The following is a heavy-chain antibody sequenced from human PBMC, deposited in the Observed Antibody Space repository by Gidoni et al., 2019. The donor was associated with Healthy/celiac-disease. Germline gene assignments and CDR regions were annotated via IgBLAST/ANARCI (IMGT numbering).Heavy chain of an antibody. CDR3: ARAQVGASEVYFDY. CDR1: VFHFSSHA. CDR2: IRGSGRRT. J-gene: IGHJ4*02. D-gene: IGHD1-26*01. Sequence: EVQLLESGGGLVQHGGSLRPSCHASVFHFSSHAMSCVRQAPGKGLEWVAAIRGSGRRTDYADPVKGRFTISRDNSKNTLSLQMNSLRAEDTAVYYCARAQVGASEVYFDYWGQGPLVTVSS. V-gene: IGHV3-23*01.